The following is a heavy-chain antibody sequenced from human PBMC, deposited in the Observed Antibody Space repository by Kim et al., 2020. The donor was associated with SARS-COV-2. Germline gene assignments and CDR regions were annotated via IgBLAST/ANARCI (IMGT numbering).Heavy chain of an antibody. CDR1: GGSISSSSYY. J-gene: IGHJ6*02. V-gene: IGHV4-39*01. Sequence: SETLSLTCTVSGGSISSSSYYWGWIRQPPGKGLEWIGSIYYSGSTYYNPSLKSRVTISVDTSKNQFSLKLSSVTAADTAVYYCARPSQGYSSSWSQFYYYYGMDVWGQGTTVTVSS. D-gene: IGHD6-13*01. CDR2: IYYSGST. CDR3: ARPSQGYSSSWSQFYYYYGMDV.